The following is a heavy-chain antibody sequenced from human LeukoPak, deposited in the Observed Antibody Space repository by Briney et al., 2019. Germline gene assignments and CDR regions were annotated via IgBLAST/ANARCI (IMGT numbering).Heavy chain of an antibody. D-gene: IGHD2-2*03. CDR3: ASGYCGSISCYASVY. J-gene: IGHJ4*02. V-gene: IGHV3-11*04. CDR1: AFSFSDYY. CDR2: ISSSGSTI. Sequence: GGSLRLSCAASAFSFSDYYMTWIRQAPGKGLEWVSYISSSGSTIYYADSVKGRFTISRDNAKNSLYLQMNSLRAEDTAVYYCASGYCGSISCYASVYWGQGTLVTVSS.